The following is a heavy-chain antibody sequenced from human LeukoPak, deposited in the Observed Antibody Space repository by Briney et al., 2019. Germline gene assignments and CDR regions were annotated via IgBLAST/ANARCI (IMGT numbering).Heavy chain of an antibody. Sequence: PGGSLRLSCAASGFTFSSYWMHWVRQAPGKGLVWVSRINSDGSSTSYADSVKGRFTISRDNAKNSLYLQMNSLRAEDTAVYYCARALGYCSGGSCSVWGQGTLVTVSS. CDR1: GFTFSSYW. CDR2: INSDGSST. CDR3: ARALGYCSGGSCSV. J-gene: IGHJ4*02. V-gene: IGHV3-74*01. D-gene: IGHD2-15*01.